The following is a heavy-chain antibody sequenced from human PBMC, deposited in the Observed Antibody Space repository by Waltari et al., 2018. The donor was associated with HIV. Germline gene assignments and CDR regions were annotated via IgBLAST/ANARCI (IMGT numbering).Heavy chain of an antibody. D-gene: IGHD3-22*01. J-gene: IGHJ4*02. V-gene: IGHV4-59*01. CDR3: ARGGTFDSAGYYLFVS. CDR2: IYYSGNA. Sequence: QVQLQESGPGLVKPSETLSLTCSVSGDSITTYFWNWIRQPPGKGLEWIGYIYYSGNANYNPSLKSRVSMSLDTSRNQFSLKLTSVTAADAAVYYCARGGTFDSAGYYLFVSWGQGTLVTVSS. CDR1: GDSITTYF.